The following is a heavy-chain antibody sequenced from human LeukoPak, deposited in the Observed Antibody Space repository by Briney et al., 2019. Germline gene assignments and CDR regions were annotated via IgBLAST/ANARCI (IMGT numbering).Heavy chain of an antibody. Sequence: PSGTLSLTCAVSGGSISSSNWWSWVRQPPGKGLEWIGEIYHSGSTYYNPSLKSQVTISVDTSKNQFSLKLSSVTAADTAVYYCIKGRDGYSYFDYWGQGTLVTVSS. CDR3: IKGRDGYSYFDY. J-gene: IGHJ4*02. D-gene: IGHD5-24*01. CDR2: IYHSGST. V-gene: IGHV4-4*02. CDR1: GGSISSSNW.